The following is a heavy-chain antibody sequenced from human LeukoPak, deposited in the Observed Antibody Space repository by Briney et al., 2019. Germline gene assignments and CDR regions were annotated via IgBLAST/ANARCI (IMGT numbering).Heavy chain of an antibody. J-gene: IGHJ4*02. D-gene: IGHD5-24*01. CDR3: ARFAKWLQFSIQYYFDY. CDR2: IYYSGST. CDR1: GGSISSYY. V-gene: IGHV4-59*12. Sequence: SETLSLTCTVSGGSISSYYWSWIRQPPGKGLEWIGYIYYSGSTNYNPSLKSRVTISVDTSKNQFSLKLSSVTAADTAVYYCARFAKWLQFSIQYYFDYWGQGTLVTVSS.